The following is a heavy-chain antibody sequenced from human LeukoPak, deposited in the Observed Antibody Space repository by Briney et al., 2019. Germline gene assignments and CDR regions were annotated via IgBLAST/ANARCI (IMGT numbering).Heavy chain of an antibody. CDR2: IYYSGST. CDR1: GGSISSYY. V-gene: IGHV4-59*01. J-gene: IGHJ4*02. CDR3: ARVKTMVRNYYFDY. D-gene: IGHD3-10*01. Sequence: SETLSLTCTVSGGSISSYYWSWIRQPPGKGLEWIGYIYYSGSTNYNPSLKSRVTISVDTSKNQFSLKLSSVTAADTAVYYCARVKTMVRNYYFDYWGQGTLVTVSS.